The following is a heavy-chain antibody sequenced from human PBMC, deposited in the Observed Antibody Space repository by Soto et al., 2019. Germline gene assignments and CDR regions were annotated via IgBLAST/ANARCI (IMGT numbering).Heavy chain of an antibody. Sequence: SETLSLTCTVSGGSISSYYWSWIRQPPGKGLEWIGYIYYSGSTNYNPSLKSRVTISVDTSKNQFSLKLSSVTAADTAVYYCAREVVVVAAPVYCYYGMDVCGRGTTVTVSS. CDR1: GGSISSYY. V-gene: IGHV4-59*01. CDR2: IYYSGST. J-gene: IGHJ6*02. CDR3: AREVVVVAAPVYCYYGMDV. D-gene: IGHD2-15*01.